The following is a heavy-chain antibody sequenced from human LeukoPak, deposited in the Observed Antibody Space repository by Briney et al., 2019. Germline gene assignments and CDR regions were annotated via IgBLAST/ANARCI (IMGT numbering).Heavy chain of an antibody. CDR2: ISIGGDTT. Sequence: TGGSLRLSCAASGFTFSIHGMCWVRQAPGRGLEWVSSISIGGDTTYSDSVKARFTISRDNSKNTLYLQLDSLRDEDTAIYYCAKEIRTNDCWGQGTLVTVSS. CDR1: GFTFSIHG. D-gene: IGHD2-8*01. V-gene: IGHV3-23*01. CDR3: AKEIRTNDC. J-gene: IGHJ4*02.